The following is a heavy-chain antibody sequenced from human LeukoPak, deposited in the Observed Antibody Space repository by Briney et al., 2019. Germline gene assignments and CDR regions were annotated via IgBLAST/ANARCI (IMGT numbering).Heavy chain of an antibody. V-gene: IGHV3-23*01. D-gene: IGHD3-10*01. J-gene: IGHJ4*02. CDR2: ISGSGGST. CDR1: GFTFSSYA. CDR3: AKGWVREPTFDY. Sequence: GGSLRLSRAASGFTFSSYAMSWVRQAPGKGLEWVSAISGSGGSTYYADSVKGRFTISRDNSKNTLYLQMNSLRAEDTAVYYCAKGWVREPTFDYWGQGTLVTVSS.